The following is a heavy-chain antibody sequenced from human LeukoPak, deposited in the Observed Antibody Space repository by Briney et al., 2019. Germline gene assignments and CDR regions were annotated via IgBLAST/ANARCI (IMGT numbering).Heavy chain of an antibody. J-gene: IGHJ4*02. CDR2: IYHSGST. CDR3: ARLYDFWSGYSYY. V-gene: IGHV4-59*08. D-gene: IGHD3-3*01. Sequence: SETLSLTCTVSGGSISSYCWSWIRQPAGQGLEWIGSIYHSGSTYYNPSLKSRVTISVDTSKNQFSLKLSSVTAADTAVYYCARLYDFWSGYSYYWGQGTLVTVSS. CDR1: GGSISSYC.